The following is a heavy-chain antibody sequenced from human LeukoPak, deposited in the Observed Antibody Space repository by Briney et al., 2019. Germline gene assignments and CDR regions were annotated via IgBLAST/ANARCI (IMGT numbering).Heavy chain of an antibody. CDR1: GYTFIDHY. CDR2: INPRSGGT. J-gene: IGHJ4*02. CDR3: ARDAMSDY. D-gene: IGHD2-2*01. V-gene: IGHV1-2*02. Sequence: ASVKVSCKASGYTFIDHYIHWVRQAPGQGPEWMGWINPRSGGTECAQKFQGRVTMTRDTSINTAYMELTRLTSDDTAVYYCARDAMSDYWGQGTLVTVSS.